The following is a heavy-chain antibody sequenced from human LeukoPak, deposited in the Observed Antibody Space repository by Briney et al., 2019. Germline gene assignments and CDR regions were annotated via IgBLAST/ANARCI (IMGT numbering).Heavy chain of an antibody. J-gene: IGHJ4*02. D-gene: IGHD3-10*01. CDR3: ASRAPNYYYYGPNDYFDY. Sequence: SETLSLTCTVSGGSISSGGYYWSWIRQHPGKGLEWIGYIYYSGSTYYNPSLKSRVTISVDTSKNQFSLKLSSVTAADTAVYYCASRAPNYYYYGPNDYFDYWGQGTLVTVSS. CDR1: GGSISSGGYY. V-gene: IGHV4-31*03. CDR2: IYYSGST.